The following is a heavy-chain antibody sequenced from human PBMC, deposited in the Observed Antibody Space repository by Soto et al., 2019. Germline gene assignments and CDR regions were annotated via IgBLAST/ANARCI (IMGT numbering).Heavy chain of an antibody. CDR3: VRTITILGVGAYYYGMDV. J-gene: IGHJ6*02. V-gene: IGHV3-74*01. D-gene: IGHD3-3*01. Sequence: EVQLVESGGGLVQPGGSLRLSCAASGFTFSSYWMHWVRQAPGKGLVWVSRINSDGSSTSYADSVKGRFTISRDNAKNTLYLQMNSLRAEDTAVYYCVRTITILGVGAYYYGMDVWGQGTTVTVSS. CDR2: INSDGSST. CDR1: GFTFSSYW.